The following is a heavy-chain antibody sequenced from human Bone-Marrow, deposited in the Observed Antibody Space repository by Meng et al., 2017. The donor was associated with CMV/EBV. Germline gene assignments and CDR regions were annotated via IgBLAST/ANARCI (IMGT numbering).Heavy chain of an antibody. D-gene: IGHD3-3*01. V-gene: IGHV1-46*02. CDR3: ASERGIRFYRYYGMDV. CDR2: INPSGGST. J-gene: IGHJ6*02. CDR1: GDTFNKYV. Sequence: ASVKVSCKASGDTFNKYVTSWVRQAPGQGLEWMGIINPSGGSTSYAQKFQGRVTMTRDTSTSTVYMELSSLRSEDTAVYYCASERGIRFYRYYGMDVWGQGTTVTVSS.